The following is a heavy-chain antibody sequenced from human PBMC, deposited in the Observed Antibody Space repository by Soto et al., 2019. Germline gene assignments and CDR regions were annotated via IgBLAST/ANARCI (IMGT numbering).Heavy chain of an antibody. J-gene: IGHJ6*03. CDR3: ARGAMGYYGSEWGYMDV. CDR2: IYSGGST. Sequence: GGSLRLSCAASGFTVSSNYMSWVRQAPGKGLEWVSVIYSGGSTYYADSVKGRFTISRDNSKNTLYLQMNSLRAEDTAVYYCARGAMGYYGSEWGYMDVWGKGTTVTVSS. CDR1: GFTVSSNY. V-gene: IGHV3-66*01. D-gene: IGHD3-10*01.